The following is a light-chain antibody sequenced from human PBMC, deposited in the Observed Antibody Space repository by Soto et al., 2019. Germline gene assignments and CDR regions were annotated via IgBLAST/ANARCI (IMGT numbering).Light chain of an antibody. Sequence: DLQMTQSPSSLSASVGDRVTITCRASQSISSYLNWYQQKPGKAPKLLIYAASSLQSGVPSRCSGSGSETDFTLTISSLQPEDFATYDCQQSYSTLTCGPGTKVDIK. CDR3: QQSYSTLT. V-gene: IGKV1-39*01. CDR1: QSISSY. J-gene: IGKJ3*01. CDR2: AAS.